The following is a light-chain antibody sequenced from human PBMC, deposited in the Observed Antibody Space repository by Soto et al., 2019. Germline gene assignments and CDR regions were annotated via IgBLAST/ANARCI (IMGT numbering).Light chain of an antibody. Sequence: QSVLTQPPSASGTPGQRVTISCSGSSSNIGSNTVNWYQQLPGTAPKLLIYSNNQRPSGVPDRFSGSKSGTSASLAISGLQSEDEADYYCAAWDESLNGIPNYVFGTGSKVPVL. CDR1: SSNIGSNT. CDR3: AAWDESLNGIPNYV. J-gene: IGLJ1*01. V-gene: IGLV1-44*01. CDR2: SNN.